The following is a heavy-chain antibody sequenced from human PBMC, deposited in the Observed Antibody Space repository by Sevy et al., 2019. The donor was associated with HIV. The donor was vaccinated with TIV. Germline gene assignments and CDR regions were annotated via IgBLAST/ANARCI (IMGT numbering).Heavy chain of an antibody. CDR2: FDPEDGKT. CDR1: GYTLTELS. J-gene: IGHJ4*02. CDR3: ASTRDYYDSSGYYFDY. D-gene: IGHD3-22*01. Sequence: ASVKVSCKVSGYTLTELSIHWARQAPGIGLEWLVTFDPEDGKTIYAQNSQGRVTMTEDTSTDTTYMELSSLRSEDTAVYYCASTRDYYDSSGYYFDYWGQGTLVTVSS. V-gene: IGHV1-24*01.